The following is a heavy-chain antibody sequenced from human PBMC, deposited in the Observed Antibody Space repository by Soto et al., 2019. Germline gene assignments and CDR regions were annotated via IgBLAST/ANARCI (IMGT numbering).Heavy chain of an antibody. V-gene: IGHV3-9*01. Sequence: EVQLVESGGGLVQPGRSLRLSCAASGFTLDDYAMHWVRQAPGKGLEWVSGISWNSGSIGYADSVKGRFTMSRDNVKYTLYLQMNSLRAEDTALYYCAKGGIAAARAYFDYWGQGTLVTVSS. CDR2: ISWNSGSI. J-gene: IGHJ4*02. D-gene: IGHD6-13*01. CDR1: GFTLDDYA. CDR3: AKGGIAAARAYFDY.